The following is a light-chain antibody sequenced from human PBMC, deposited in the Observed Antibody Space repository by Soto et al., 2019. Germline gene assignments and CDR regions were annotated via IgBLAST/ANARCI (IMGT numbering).Light chain of an antibody. CDR1: QSLSGY. CDR3: KQRSNWPPWT. Sequence: DTELTQSPASLALFPGEGATLXCRASQSLSGYFGWYQQKPGQAPRLLISDASNRATGILARLSGSGSGRDFTLTLSSLEPEDFAVYYCKQRSNWPPWTFGQGTKVDIK. J-gene: IGKJ1*01. CDR2: DAS. V-gene: IGKV3-11*02.